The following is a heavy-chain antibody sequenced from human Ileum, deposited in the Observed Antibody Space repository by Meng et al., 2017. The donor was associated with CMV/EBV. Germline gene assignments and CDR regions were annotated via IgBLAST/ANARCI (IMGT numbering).Heavy chain of an antibody. Sequence: GESLKISCAASGFTFSSYWMSWVRQAPGKGLEWVANVKQDGSEKYYVDSVKGQFTISRDNAKNSLYLQMNSLRAEDTAVYYCARLTTGGADYFDYWGQGTLVTVSS. CDR3: ARLTTGGADYFDY. CDR1: GFTFSSYW. D-gene: IGHD4-11*01. CDR2: VKQDGSEK. V-gene: IGHV3-7*01. J-gene: IGHJ4*02.